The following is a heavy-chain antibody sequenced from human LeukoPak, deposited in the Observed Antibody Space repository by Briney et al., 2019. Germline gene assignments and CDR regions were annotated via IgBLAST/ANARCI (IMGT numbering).Heavy chain of an antibody. CDR3: ARGGYSGYVD. J-gene: IGHJ4*02. CDR2: INHSGST. V-gene: IGHV4-34*01. CDR1: GGSFSSYY. D-gene: IGHD5-12*01. Sequence: PSGTLSLTCAVYGGSFSSYYWSWIRQPPGKGLEWIGEINHSGSTNYEPSLKSRVTISVDTSKNQLSLKLSSVTAADTAVYYCARGGYSGYVDWGQGPLVTLSS.